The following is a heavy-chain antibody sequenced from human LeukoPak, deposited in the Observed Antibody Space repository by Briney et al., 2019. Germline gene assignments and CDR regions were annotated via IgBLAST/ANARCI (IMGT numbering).Heavy chain of an antibody. CDR1: GGSISSYY. CDR2: IYYSGST. CDR3: ARDKDGSSSPDY. J-gene: IGHJ4*02. D-gene: IGHD6-6*01. Sequence: SETLSLTCTVSGGSISSYYWSWIRQPPGKGLEWIGYIYYSGSTNYNPSLESRVTISVDTSKNQFSLKLSSVTAADTAVYYCARDKDGSSSPDYWGQGTLVTVSS. V-gene: IGHV4-59*01.